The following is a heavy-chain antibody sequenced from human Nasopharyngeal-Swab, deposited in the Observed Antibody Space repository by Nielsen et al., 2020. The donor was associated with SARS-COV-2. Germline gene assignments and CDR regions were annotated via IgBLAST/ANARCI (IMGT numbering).Heavy chain of an antibody. CDR2: INPNSGGT. CDR1: GYTFTGYY. D-gene: IGHD3-3*01. V-gene: IGHV1-2*06. J-gene: IGHJ4*02. CDR3: AAERDFWSCYYFY. Sequence: ASVKVSCKASGYTFTGYYMHWVRQAPGQGLEWMGRINPNSGGTNYAQKFQGRVTMTWDTSISTAYMELSRLRSDDTAVYYCAAERDFWSCYYFYWGQGTPVTVSS.